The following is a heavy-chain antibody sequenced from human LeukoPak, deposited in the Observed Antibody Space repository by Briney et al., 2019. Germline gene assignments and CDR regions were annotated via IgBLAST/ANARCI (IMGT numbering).Heavy chain of an antibody. CDR1: GFTFSSYA. V-gene: IGHV3-23*01. Sequence: PGRSLRLSCAASGFTFSSYAMNWVRQAPGKGLEWVSAISGSGGSTYYADSVKGRFTISRDNSKNTLYLQMNSLRAEDTAVYYCAKPFQQSSGWYGPYLWGRGTLVTVSS. CDR3: AKPFQQSSGWYGPYL. J-gene: IGHJ2*01. CDR2: ISGSGGST. D-gene: IGHD6-19*01.